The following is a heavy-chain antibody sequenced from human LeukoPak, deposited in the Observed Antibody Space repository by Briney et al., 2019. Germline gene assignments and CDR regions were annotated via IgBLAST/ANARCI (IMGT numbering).Heavy chain of an antibody. CDR1: GYSFTSYW. CDR2: IDPSDSYT. CDR3: ARHGAAAGTEYGMDV. Sequence: GESLRISCKGSGYSFTSYWISWVRQMPGKGLEWMGRIDPSDSYTNYSPSFQGHVTISADKSISTAYLQWSSLKASDTAMYYCARHGAAAGTEYGMDVWGKGTTVIVSS. V-gene: IGHV5-10-1*01. D-gene: IGHD6-13*01. J-gene: IGHJ6*04.